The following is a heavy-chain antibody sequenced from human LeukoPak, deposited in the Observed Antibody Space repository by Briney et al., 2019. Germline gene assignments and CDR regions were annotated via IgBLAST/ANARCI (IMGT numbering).Heavy chain of an antibody. D-gene: IGHD2/OR15-2a*01. J-gene: IGHJ4*02. CDR2: ISGSGGST. Sequence: GGSLRLSCAASGFTFSSYSMNWVRQAPGRGLEWVSAISGSGGSTYYADSGQGRFTISRENSKNARYLQMSSLRAEDTAVYYGAKPPFWSVACYFDYWSQGTLVTVSS. V-gene: IGHV3-23*01. CDR1: GFTFSSYS. CDR3: AKPPFWSVACYFDY.